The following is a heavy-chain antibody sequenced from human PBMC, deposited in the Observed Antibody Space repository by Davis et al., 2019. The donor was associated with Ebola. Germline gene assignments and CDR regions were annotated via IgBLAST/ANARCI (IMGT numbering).Heavy chain of an antibody. D-gene: IGHD6-6*01. Sequence: SAHVPCLPSRYSLPPHWILRVRQAPPPALVWLGIIQPNSGRTTYAQKFQGSVSMTRDTPTSTVHMELSNLRSDDTAMYFCARLEGAAARPSNWGQGTLVTVSS. J-gene: IGHJ4*02. CDR2: IQPNSGRT. CDR3: ARLEGAAARPSN. CDR1: RYSLPPHW. V-gene: IGHV1-46*01.